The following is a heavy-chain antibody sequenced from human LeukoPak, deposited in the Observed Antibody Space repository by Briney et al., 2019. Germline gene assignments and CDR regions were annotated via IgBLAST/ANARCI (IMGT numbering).Heavy chain of an antibody. Sequence: SETLSLTCAVYRESFSGYYWSWIRQPPGKGLEWIGEIDHSGSTNYNPSLKSRVTILVDTSKNQFSLKLSSVTAAGTAVYYCARVGYCSGGSCYFHGMDVWGKGTMVTVSS. CDR2: IDHSGST. D-gene: IGHD2-15*01. CDR3: ARVGYCSGGSCYFHGMDV. V-gene: IGHV4-34*01. J-gene: IGHJ6*04. CDR1: RESFSGYY.